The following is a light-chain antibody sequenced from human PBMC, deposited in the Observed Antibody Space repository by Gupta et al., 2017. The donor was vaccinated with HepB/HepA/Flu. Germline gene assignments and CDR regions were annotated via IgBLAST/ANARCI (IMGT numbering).Light chain of an antibody. CDR1: QSVSSE. CDR2: DAS. V-gene: IGKV3-11*01. J-gene: IGKJ4*01. CDR3: QQSSSWPALT. Sequence: DIVLAQSPPTLSLSPGERATLSCRASQSVSSELAWYQQKPGQAPRLLIYDASKRDTGIPARFSGSGYGTDFTLTISSREPEDFAVYFCQQSSSWPALTFGGGTRVEIK.